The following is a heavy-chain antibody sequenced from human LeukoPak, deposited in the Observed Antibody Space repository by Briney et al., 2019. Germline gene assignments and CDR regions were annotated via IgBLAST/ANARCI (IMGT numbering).Heavy chain of an antibody. J-gene: IGHJ4*02. CDR3: AKEHYYDSSGYYYGIAY. CDR1: GFTFSSYG. V-gene: IGHV3-30*18. CDR2: ISYDGSNK. Sequence: GGSLRLSCAASGFTFSSYGMHWVRQAPGKGLEWVAVISYDGSNKYYADSVKGRFTISRDNSKNTLYLQMNSLRAEDTAVYYCAKEHYYDSSGYYYGIAYLGQGPLITVSS. D-gene: IGHD3-22*01.